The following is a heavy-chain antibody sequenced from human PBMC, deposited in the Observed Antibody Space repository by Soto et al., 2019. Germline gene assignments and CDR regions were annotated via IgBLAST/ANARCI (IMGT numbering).Heavy chain of an antibody. CDR3: ASVTFGGIVLAH. V-gene: IGHV4-59*01. Sequence: SETLSLTCTVSAASFSKYYWTWIRQPPGKGLEWIGYIYFNGNTKYNPSLEGRLTISIDTSKKEFSLKLTSVTAADAAIYYCASVTFGGIVLAHWGQGTLVTVSS. CDR2: IYFNGNT. D-gene: IGHD3-16*01. J-gene: IGHJ4*02. CDR1: AASFSKYY.